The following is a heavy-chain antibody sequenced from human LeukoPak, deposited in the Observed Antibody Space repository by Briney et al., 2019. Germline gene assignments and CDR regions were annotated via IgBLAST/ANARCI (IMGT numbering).Heavy chain of an antibody. CDR1: GFTFSSYS. Sequence: GGSLRLSCAASGFTFSSYSMNWVRQAPGKGLEWVSYISSSSSTIYYADSVKGRFTISRDNAKNSLYLQMNSLRAEDTALYYCAKDARSVAHYYYGMDVWGQGTTVTVSS. CDR2: ISSSSSTI. CDR3: AKDARSVAHYYYGMDV. J-gene: IGHJ6*02. V-gene: IGHV3-48*01. D-gene: IGHD4-23*01.